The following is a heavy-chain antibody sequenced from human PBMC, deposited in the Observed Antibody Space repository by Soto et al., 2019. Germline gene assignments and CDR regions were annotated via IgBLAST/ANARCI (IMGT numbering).Heavy chain of an antibody. V-gene: IGHV4-31*03. Sequence: TLSLTCTVSGGSISSGGYYWSWIRQHPGKGLEWIGYIYYSGSTYYNPSLKSRVTISVDTSKNQFSLKLSSVTAADTAVYYCARDIVGATFDAFDIWGQGTMVTVSS. CDR3: ARDIVGATFDAFDI. CDR1: GGSISSGGYY. CDR2: IYYSGST. D-gene: IGHD1-26*01. J-gene: IGHJ3*02.